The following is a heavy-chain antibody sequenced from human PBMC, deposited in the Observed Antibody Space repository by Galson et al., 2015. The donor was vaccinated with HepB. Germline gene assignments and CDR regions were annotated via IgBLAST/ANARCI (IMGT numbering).Heavy chain of an antibody. CDR3: ANGVSSSWTFDY. CDR2: IYYSGST. CDR1: GGSISSSSYY. Sequence: ETLSLTCTVSGGSISSSSYYWGWIRQPPGKGLEWIGSIYYSGSTYYNPSLKSRVTISVDTSKNQFSLKLSSVTAADTAVYYCANGVSSSWTFDYWGQGTLVTVSS. D-gene: IGHD6-13*01. J-gene: IGHJ4*02. V-gene: IGHV4-39*01.